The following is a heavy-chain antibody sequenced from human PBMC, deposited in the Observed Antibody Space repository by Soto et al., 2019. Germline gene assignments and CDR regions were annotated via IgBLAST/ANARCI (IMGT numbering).Heavy chain of an antibody. Sequence: SMRLSCLASRVTFCNSGVPGVRQDPGKGLEWVAVISYESISTVYRDSVRGRFTISRDNSRNTLYLHMNSLTPEDTAVYYCAREAGCSGTNCNVYFDYWGLRTLVTGSS. CDR1: RVTFCNSG. V-gene: IGHV3-30*03. D-gene: IGHD2-15*01. J-gene: IGHJ4*01. CDR2: ISYESIST. CDR3: AREAGCSGTNCNVYFDY.